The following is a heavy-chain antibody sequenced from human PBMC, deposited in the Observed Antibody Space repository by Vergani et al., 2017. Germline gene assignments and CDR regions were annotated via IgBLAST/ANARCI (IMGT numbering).Heavy chain of an antibody. Sequence: QVQLVQSGAEVKKPGSSVKVSCKASGGTFSSYAISWVRQAPGQGLEWMGGIIPIFGTANYAQKFKGRVTITADESTSTAYMELSSLRSEDTAVYYCARGSFKEDTASMFEYYYYYYMDVWGKGTTVTVSS. CDR3: ARGSFKEDTASMFEYYYYYYMDV. CDR2: IIPIFGTA. CDR1: GGTFSSYA. J-gene: IGHJ6*03. V-gene: IGHV1-69*01. D-gene: IGHD5-18*01.